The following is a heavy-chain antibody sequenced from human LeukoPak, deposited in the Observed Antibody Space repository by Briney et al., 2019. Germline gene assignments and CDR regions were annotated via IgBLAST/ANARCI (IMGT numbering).Heavy chain of an antibody. J-gene: IGHJ6*02. CDR3: ARKYCTNGVCSYGMDV. CDR2: ISTSGSTI. D-gene: IGHD2-8*01. V-gene: IGHV3-21*04. CDR1: GFTFSSYS. Sequence: GGSLRLSCAASGFTFSSYSMNWVRQAPGKGLEWVSSISTSGSTIYYADSVKGRFTLSRDNAKNSLYLQMNSLRAEDTAVYYCARKYCTNGVCSYGMDVWGQGTTVTVSS.